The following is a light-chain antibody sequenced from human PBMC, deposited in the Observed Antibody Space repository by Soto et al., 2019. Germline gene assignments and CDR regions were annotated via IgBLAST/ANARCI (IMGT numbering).Light chain of an antibody. CDR1: QGISSY. CDR3: QQYYSYPWT. Sequence: AIRMTQSPSSFSASTGDRVTITCRASQGISSYLAWYQQKPGKAPKLLIYAASTLQSGFPSRFSGSGSGPDFTLTISCLQSEDFATYYCQQYYSYPWTFGQGTKVEIK. V-gene: IGKV1-8*01. CDR2: AAS. J-gene: IGKJ1*01.